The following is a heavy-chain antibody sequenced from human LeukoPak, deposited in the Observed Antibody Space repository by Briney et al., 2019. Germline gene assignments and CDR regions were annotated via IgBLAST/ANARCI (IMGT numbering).Heavy chain of an antibody. J-gene: IGHJ4*02. D-gene: IGHD3-9*01. Sequence: GGSLRLSCAASGFTFSSYAMSWVRQAPGKGLEWVSAISGSGGSTYYADSVKGRFTISRDNSKNTLYLQMNSLRAEDTAVYYCAETGTRLRYFDRYPDYWGQGTLVTVSS. CDR1: GFTFSSYA. CDR2: ISGSGGST. CDR3: AETGTRLRYFDRYPDY. V-gene: IGHV3-23*01.